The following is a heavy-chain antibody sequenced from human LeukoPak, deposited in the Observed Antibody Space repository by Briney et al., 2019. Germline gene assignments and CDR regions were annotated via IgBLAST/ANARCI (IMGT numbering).Heavy chain of an antibody. CDR2: ISGSGGST. J-gene: IGHJ6*02. V-gene: IGHV3-23*01. CDR3: ARDCSGGSCYGGHYYGMDV. CDR1: GFTFSSDA. Sequence: GGSLRLSCAASGFTFSSDAMSWVRQVPGKGLEWVSAISGSGGSTYYADSVKGRFTISRDNSKNTLYLQMNSLRAEDTAIYYCARDCSGGSCYGGHYYGMDVWGQGTTVTVSS. D-gene: IGHD2-15*01.